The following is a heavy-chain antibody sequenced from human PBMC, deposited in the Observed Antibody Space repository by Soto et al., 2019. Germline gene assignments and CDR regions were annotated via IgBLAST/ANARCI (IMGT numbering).Heavy chain of an antibody. D-gene: IGHD3-22*01. CDR2: IYYSGST. V-gene: IGHV4-59*01. CDR3: ARSENDYDSSAHYYRY. J-gene: IGHJ4*02. CDR1: GDSLSGYS. Sequence: SETLSLTCTVSGDSLSGYSWTWMRQPPGQGLEWIGYIYYSGSTYYKPSLKSRVTISIDTAKNQFSLRLSSVTAADTAVYYCARSENDYDSSAHYYRYWGEGTLVTVSS.